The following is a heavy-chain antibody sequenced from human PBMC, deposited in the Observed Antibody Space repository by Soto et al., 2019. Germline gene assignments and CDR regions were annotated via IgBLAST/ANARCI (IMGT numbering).Heavy chain of an antibody. D-gene: IGHD3-16*02. V-gene: IGHV1-8*01. J-gene: IGHJ4*02. CDR2: MNPNSGNT. Sequence: QVQLVQSGAEVKKPGASVKVSCKASGYTFTSYDINWVRQATGQGLEWMGWMNPNSGNTGYAQKFQGRVTMTRNTARSTAYMELSSLRSGDTAVYYCARALDYDYSWGSYRYVDYWGQGTLVTVSS. CDR3: ARALDYDYSWGSYRYVDY. CDR1: GYTFTSYD.